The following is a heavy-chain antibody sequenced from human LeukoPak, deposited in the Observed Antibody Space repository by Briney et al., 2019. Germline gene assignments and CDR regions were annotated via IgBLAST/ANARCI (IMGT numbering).Heavy chain of an antibody. D-gene: IGHD6-19*01. CDR1: GYSFTSYW. V-gene: IGHV5-51*01. CDR3: ASGQGSGWYRDAFDI. CDR2: IYPGDSDT. J-gene: IGHJ3*02. Sequence: GESLKISCKGSGYSFTSYWIGWVRQMPGKGLEWMGIIYPGDSDTRYRPSFQGQVTISADKSISTAYLQWSSLKASDTAMYYCASGQGSGWYRDAFDIWGQGTMVTVSS.